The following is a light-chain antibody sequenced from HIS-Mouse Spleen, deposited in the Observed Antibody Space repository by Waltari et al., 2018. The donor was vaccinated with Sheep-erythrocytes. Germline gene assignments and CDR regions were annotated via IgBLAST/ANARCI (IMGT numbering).Light chain of an antibody. CDR3: CSYAGSYNHV. J-gene: IGLJ1*01. Sequence: SALPQPRSVSGSPGRSVTIPCTGTSGDVGGYNYASWYQQHPGKAPKLMIYDVSKRPSGVPDRFSGSKSGNTASLTISGLQAEDEADYYCCSYAGSYNHVFATGTKVTVL. CDR1: SGDVGGYNY. CDR2: DVS. V-gene: IGLV2-11*01.